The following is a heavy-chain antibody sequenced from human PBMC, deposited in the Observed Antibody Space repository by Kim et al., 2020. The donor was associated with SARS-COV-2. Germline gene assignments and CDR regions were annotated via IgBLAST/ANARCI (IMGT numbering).Heavy chain of an antibody. Sequence: GGSLRLSCAASGFTFSSYGMHWVRQAPGKGLEWVAVIWYDGSNKYYADSVKGRFTISRDNSKNTLYLQMNSLRAEDTAVYYCARDDQLLWGTPYYFDYWGQGTLVTVSS. CDR1: GFTFSSYG. V-gene: IGHV3-33*01. J-gene: IGHJ4*02. D-gene: IGHD2-2*01. CDR2: IWYDGSNK. CDR3: ARDDQLLWGTPYYFDY.